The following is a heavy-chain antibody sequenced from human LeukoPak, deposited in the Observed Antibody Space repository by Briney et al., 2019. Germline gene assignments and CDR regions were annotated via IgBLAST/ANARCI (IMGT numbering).Heavy chain of an antibody. Sequence: ASVKVSRKASGYTCTSFSFNWRRHGPRQGRGWGGWINAYNGNTNNTQKLQGRVTMTTDTTTSTAYMELRSLRPDDTAVYYCARVEPYYYDSSGFGWGEGTLVTVS. D-gene: IGHD3-22*01. CDR3: ARVEPYYYDSSGFG. V-gene: IGHV1-18*01. CDR2: INAYNGNT. CDR1: GYTCTSFS. J-gene: IGHJ4*02.